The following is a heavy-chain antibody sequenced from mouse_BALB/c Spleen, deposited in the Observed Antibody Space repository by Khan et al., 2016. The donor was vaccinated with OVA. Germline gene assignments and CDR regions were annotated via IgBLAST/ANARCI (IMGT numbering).Heavy chain of an antibody. CDR1: GYTFTSYT. Sequence: QVQLKESGAELARPGASVKMSCKASGYTFTSYTIHWIKLRPGQGLEWIGFINPSNGYTNYTQKFKDKATLTADKSSTTVYMQLSSLTSDDSAVYNCGRDGAYHRNDGWFAYWGQGTLVTVSA. CDR3: GRDGAYHRNDGWFAY. D-gene: IGHD2-14*01. J-gene: IGHJ3*01. V-gene: IGHV1-4*01. CDR2: INPSNGYT.